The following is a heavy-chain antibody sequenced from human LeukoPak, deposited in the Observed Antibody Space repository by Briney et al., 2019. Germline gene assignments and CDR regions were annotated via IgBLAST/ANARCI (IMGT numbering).Heavy chain of an antibody. D-gene: IGHD4-23*01. CDR3: ARDLGLRWHHYDYGMDV. V-gene: IGHV1-18*01. J-gene: IGHJ6*02. CDR2: ISAYNGNT. Sequence: ASVKVSCKASGYTFTSYGISWVRQAPGQGLEWMGWISAYNGNTNYAQKLQGRVTMTTDTSTSTAYMELRSLRSDDTAVYYCARDLGLRWHHYDYGMDVWGQGTTVTVSS. CDR1: GYTFTSYG.